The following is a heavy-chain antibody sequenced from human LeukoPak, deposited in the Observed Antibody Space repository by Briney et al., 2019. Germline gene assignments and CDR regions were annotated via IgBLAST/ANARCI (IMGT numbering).Heavy chain of an antibody. CDR3: ARFGSLREPILDY. CDR2: IYYTGTT. CDR1: GGSLTSYY. D-gene: IGHD3-16*01. Sequence: PSETLSLTCTVSGGSLTSYYWSWIRQPPGKGLEWIGCIYYTGTTNYNPSLKSRVTISGDTSKNQFSLKLNSVTAADTAVYYCARFGSLREPILDYWGQGTLVTVSS. V-gene: IGHV4-59*01. J-gene: IGHJ4*02.